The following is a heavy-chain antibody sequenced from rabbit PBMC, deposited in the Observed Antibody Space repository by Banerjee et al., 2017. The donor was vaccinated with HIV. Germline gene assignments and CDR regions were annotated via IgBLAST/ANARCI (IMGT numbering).Heavy chain of an antibody. J-gene: IGHJ6*01. CDR3: ARDLTGVIGWNFGL. V-gene: IGHV1S45*01. Sequence: QEQLEETGGGLVQPGGSLTLSCKASGFNFSPYYMSWVRQAPGKGLEWIGYISTGDGSTWYASWAKGRFTISKTSSTTVTLQMTSLTVADTATYFCARDLTGVIGWNFGLWGPGTLVT. D-gene: IGHD1-1*01. CDR1: GFNFSPYYM. CDR2: ISTGDGST.